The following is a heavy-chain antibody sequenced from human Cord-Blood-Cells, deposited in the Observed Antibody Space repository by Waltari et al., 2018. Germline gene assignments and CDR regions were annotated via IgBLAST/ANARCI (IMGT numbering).Heavy chain of an antibody. V-gene: IGHV1-2*02. CDR1: GYTFTGYY. CDR3: ARDGRGYDFWSGSNWFDP. Sequence: QVQLVQSGAEVKKPGASVKVSCKASGYTFTGYYMHWVRQAPGQGLEWMGWINPNSGGTNYAQKFQGRVTMTRDTSISTAYMELSRLRSDDTAVYYCARDGRGYDFWSGSNWFDPWGQGTLVTVSS. D-gene: IGHD3-3*01. J-gene: IGHJ5*02. CDR2: INPNSGGT.